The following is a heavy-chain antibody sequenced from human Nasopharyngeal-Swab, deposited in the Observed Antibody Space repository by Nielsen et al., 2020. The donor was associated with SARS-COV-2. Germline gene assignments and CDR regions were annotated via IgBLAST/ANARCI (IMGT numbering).Heavy chain of an antibody. D-gene: IGHD2-15*01. CDR3: ARGRGYCSGANCFSPFYYYGLDV. Sequence: PGKGLEWIGYIHNSVSTKYNPSVKSRVSISVETSKNQFSLTLSSVTAADTAMYYRARGRGYCSGANCFSPFYYYGLDVWGQGTTVTVSS. V-gene: IGHV4-59*13. CDR2: IHNSVST. J-gene: IGHJ6*02.